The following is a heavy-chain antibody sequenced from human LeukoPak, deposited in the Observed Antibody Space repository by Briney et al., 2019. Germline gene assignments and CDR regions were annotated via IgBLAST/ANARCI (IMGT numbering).Heavy chain of an antibody. V-gene: IGHV1-69*05. CDR1: GGTFSSYA. D-gene: IGHD6-13*01. Sequence: VASVKVSCKASGGTFSSYAISWVRQAPGQGLEWMGRIIPIFGTANYAQKFQGRVTITTDESTSTAYMELSSLRFEDTAVYYCARSRIAAAGISFGYWGQGTLVTVSS. J-gene: IGHJ4*02. CDR3: ARSRIAAAGISFGY. CDR2: IIPIFGTA.